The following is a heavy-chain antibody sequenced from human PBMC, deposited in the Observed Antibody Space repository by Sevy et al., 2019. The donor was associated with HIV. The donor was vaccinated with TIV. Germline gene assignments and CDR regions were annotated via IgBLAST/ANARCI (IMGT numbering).Heavy chain of an antibody. D-gene: IGHD6-13*01. CDR3: AREWGGGIAALGAFDI. J-gene: IGHJ3*02. Sequence: ASVKVSCKASGGTFSSYAISWVRQAPGQGLEWMGGIIPIFGTANYAQKFQGTVTITADESTSTAYMELSSLRSEDTAVYYCAREWGGGIAALGAFDIWGQGTMVTVSS. CDR1: GGTFSSYA. V-gene: IGHV1-69*13. CDR2: IIPIFGTA.